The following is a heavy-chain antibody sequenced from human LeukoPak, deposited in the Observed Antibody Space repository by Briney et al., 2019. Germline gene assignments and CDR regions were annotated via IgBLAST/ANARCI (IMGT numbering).Heavy chain of an antibody. CDR2: IYSGGST. Sequence: GGSLRLSCAASGFTVSSNYMSWVRQAPGKGLEWVSVIYSGGSTYYADSVKGRFTISRDNSKNTLYLQMNSLRAEDTAVYYCARPPSPWDWDDAFDIWGQGTMVTVSS. D-gene: IGHD3/OR15-3a*01. V-gene: IGHV3-53*01. CDR1: GFTVSSNY. CDR3: ARPPSPWDWDDAFDI. J-gene: IGHJ3*02.